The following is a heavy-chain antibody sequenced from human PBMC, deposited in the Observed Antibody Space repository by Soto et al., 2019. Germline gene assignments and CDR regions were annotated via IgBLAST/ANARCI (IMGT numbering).Heavy chain of an antibody. D-gene: IGHD3-22*01. CDR2: IYYSGST. Sequence: ASETLSLTCTVSGGSISSYYWSWIRQPPGKGLEWIGYIYYSGSTNYNPSLKSRVTISVDTSKNQFSLKLSSVTAADTAVYYCARGNNYYDTVDWFDPWGQGTLVTVSS. J-gene: IGHJ5*02. V-gene: IGHV4-59*01. CDR1: GGSISSYY. CDR3: ARGNNYYDTVDWFDP.